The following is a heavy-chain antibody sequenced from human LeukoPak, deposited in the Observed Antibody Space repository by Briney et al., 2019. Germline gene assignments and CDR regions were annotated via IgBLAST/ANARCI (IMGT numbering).Heavy chain of an antibody. V-gene: IGHV4-59*01. J-gene: IGHJ4*02. D-gene: IGHD5-12*01. Sequence: SETLSLTCTVSGASISSSYWSWIRQPPGKGLEWIGYIYYSGSTNYNPSLKRRVTISVDTSKNQFSLKLRSVTAADTAVYYCARVSGYHWESFYDYWGQGTLVTVSS. CDR3: ARVSGYHWESFYDY. CDR2: IYYSGST. CDR1: GASISSSY.